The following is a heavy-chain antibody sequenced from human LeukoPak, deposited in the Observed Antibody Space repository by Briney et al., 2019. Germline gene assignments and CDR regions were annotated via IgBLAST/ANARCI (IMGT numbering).Heavy chain of an antibody. Sequence: ASVTVSCTASGYTFTSYYMHWVRRAPGQGLEWMGIINPSGGSTSYAQKFQGRVTMTRDTSTSTVYMELSSLRSEDTAVYYCARDIVGATGFDYWGQGTLVTVSS. CDR1: GYTFTSYY. J-gene: IGHJ4*02. V-gene: IGHV1-46*01. CDR2: INPSGGST. D-gene: IGHD1-26*01. CDR3: ARDIVGATGFDY.